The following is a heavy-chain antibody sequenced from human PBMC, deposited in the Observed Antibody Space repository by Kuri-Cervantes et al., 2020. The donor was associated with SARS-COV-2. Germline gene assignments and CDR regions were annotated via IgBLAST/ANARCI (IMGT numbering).Heavy chain of an antibody. D-gene: IGHD3-22*01. V-gene: IGHV3-23*01. J-gene: IGHJ6*02. CDR1: GFTFNSYA. CDR2: ISGSGGTT. Sequence: GGSLRLSCAASGFTFNSYAMSWVRQAPGKGLEWVSAISGSGGTTYYADSVKGRFTISRDNSKNTLYLQMNSLRAEDTAVYYCARGSRRSSKARYYDSSGYYYGMDVWGQGTTVTVSS. CDR3: ARGSRRSSKARYYDSSGYYYGMDV.